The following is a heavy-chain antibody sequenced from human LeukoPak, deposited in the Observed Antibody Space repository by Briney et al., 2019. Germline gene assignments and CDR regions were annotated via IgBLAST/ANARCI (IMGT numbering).Heavy chain of an antibody. D-gene: IGHD1-14*01. J-gene: IGHJ6*02. CDR1: GFTFSSYS. Sequence: GGSLRLSCAASGFTFSSYSMNWVRQAPGKGLEWVSSISSSSSYIYYADSVKGRFTISRDNAKNSLYLQMNSLRAEDTALYYCARDQITLLGYGMDVWGQGPMVTVYS. CDR3: ARDQITLLGYGMDV. V-gene: IGHV3-21*01. CDR2: ISSSSSYI.